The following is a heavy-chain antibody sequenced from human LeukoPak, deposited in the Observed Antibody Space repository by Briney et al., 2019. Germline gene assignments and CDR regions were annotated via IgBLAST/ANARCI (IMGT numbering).Heavy chain of an antibody. CDR2: IWYDGSNK. V-gene: IGHV3-33*01. CDR3: ARTVTYYYGMDV. J-gene: IGHJ6*02. D-gene: IGHD4-17*01. Sequence: GGSLRLSCAASGFTFSSYGMHWVRQAPGKGLEWVAVIWYDGSNKYYADSVKGRFTISRDNSKNTLYLQMNSLRAEDTAVYYCARTVTYYYGMDVWGQGTTVTVSS. CDR1: GFTFSSYG.